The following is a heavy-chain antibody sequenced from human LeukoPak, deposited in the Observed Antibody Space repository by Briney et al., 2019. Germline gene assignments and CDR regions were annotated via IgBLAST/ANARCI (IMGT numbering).Heavy chain of an antibody. J-gene: IGHJ4*02. CDR2: IYSGGTT. V-gene: IGHV3-66*01. CDR1: GFTVSSNY. D-gene: IGHD1-26*01. CDR3: AALGDSIY. Sequence: GGSLRLSCAASGFTVSSNYMSWVRQAPGEGLEWVSIIYSGGTTYYADSVKDRFTISRDNSKNTLYLQMNSLRAGDTAVYFCAALGDSIYWGQGTLVTVSS.